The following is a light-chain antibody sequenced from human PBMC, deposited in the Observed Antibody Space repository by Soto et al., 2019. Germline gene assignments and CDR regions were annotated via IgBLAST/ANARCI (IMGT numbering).Light chain of an antibody. CDR2: DAS. CDR3: QQYNSYSMYT. V-gene: IGKV1-5*01. CDR1: QSSSSW. J-gene: IGKJ2*01. Sequence: IQLTQSPSSLSASVGDIVTITCRASQSSSSWLAWYQQKPGKSPNLLIYDASRLESGVPSRFSGSGSGTEFTITISSLQPDDLATYYCQQYNSYSMYTFGQGTKLEIK.